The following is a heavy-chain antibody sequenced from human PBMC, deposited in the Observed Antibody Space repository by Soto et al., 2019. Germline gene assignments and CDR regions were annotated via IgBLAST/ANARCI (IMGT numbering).Heavy chain of an antibody. D-gene: IGHD3-10*01. CDR1: GFTFSDHS. J-gene: IGHJ6*04. V-gene: IGHV3-72*01. CDR3: VRGADHNTHFGVDV. CDR2: IRIKPRGYTT. Sequence: EVQLVESGGGLVQPGGSLRLSCAASGFTFSDHSMDWVRQAPGKGLEWIARIRIKPRGYTTEYAGSVTGRFTMSREDSQKSWYLQVNSLRTGDTAMYFCVRGADHNTHFGVDVWGNGIRVNVSS.